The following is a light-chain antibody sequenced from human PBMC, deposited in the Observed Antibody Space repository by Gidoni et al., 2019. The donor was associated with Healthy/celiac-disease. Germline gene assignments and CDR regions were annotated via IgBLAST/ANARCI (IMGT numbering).Light chain of an antibody. V-gene: IGLV3-19*01. CDR1: SLRSYY. J-gene: IGLJ1*01. CDR3: NSRDSSGNL. Sequence: SSELTQDPAVSVALGQTVRITFQGDSLRSYYASWYQQNPGQAPVLVIYGKNNRPSGIPDRFSGSSSGNTASLTITGAQADDEADYYCNSRDSSGNLFGTWTKVTVL. CDR2: GKN.